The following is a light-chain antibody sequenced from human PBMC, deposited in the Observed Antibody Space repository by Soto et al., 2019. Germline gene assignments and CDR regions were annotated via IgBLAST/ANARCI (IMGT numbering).Light chain of an antibody. CDR3: SSYAGSNDWV. Sequence: QSALTQPPSASGSPGQSVTISCTGTSSDVGGYNFVSWYQQHPGKAPKLMIYEVTKRPSGVPDRFSGSKSGSTASLTVSGLQDEDEADYYCSSYAGSNDWVFGGGTKLTVL. J-gene: IGLJ3*02. CDR2: EVT. CDR1: SSDVGGYNF. V-gene: IGLV2-8*01.